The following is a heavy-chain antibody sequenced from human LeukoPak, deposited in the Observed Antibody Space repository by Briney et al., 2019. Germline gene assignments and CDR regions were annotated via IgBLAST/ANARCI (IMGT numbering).Heavy chain of an antibody. V-gene: IGHV1-8*01. Sequence: ASVKVSCKASGYTFTSYDINWVRQATGQGLEWMGWMNPNSGNTGYAQKFQGRVTMTRNTSISTAYMELSSLRSEDTAVYYCARGLPIVGAPDADYWGQGTLVTVSS. J-gene: IGHJ4*02. D-gene: IGHD1-26*01. CDR3: ARGLPIVGAPDADY. CDR1: GYTFTSYD. CDR2: MNPNSGNT.